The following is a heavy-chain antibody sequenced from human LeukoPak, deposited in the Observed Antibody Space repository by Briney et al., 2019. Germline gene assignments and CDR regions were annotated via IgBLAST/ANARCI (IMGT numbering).Heavy chain of an antibody. D-gene: IGHD6-6*01. CDR2: ITAYNGNT. J-gene: IGHJ4*02. Sequence: GASVKVSCKASGYTFTSYGISWVRQAPGQGLEWMGWITAYNGNTNYAQKLQGRVTMTTDTSTSTAYMELRSLTCDDTAVYYCARDRQKSPPFDYWGQGTLVTVSS. V-gene: IGHV1-18*01. CDR1: GYTFTSYG. CDR3: ARDRQKSPPFDY.